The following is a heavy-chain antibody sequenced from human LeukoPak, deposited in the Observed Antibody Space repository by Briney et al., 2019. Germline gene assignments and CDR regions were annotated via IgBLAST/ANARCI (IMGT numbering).Heavy chain of an antibody. Sequence: GGSLRLSCAVSGINLSNYGMSWVRQAPGKGLEWVAGISDSGGSTNYADSVKGRFTISRDNPKNTLYLQMNSLRAEDTAVYYCAKTRAVDCSSTSCYFDYWGQGTLVTVSS. J-gene: IGHJ4*02. CDR1: GINLSNYG. V-gene: IGHV3-23*01. CDR2: ISDSGGST. D-gene: IGHD2-2*01. CDR3: AKTRAVDCSSTSCYFDY.